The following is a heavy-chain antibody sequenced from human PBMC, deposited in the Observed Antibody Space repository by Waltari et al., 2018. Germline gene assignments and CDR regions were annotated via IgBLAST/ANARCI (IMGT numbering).Heavy chain of an antibody. CDR3: ARLDTSGLLGRRGAFDI. J-gene: IGHJ3*02. CDR1: GYTFTSYY. Sequence: QVQLVQSGAEVKKPGASVKVSCKASGYTFTSYYMHWVRQAPGKGLEWIGSIFYTGRTHYSPSLESRLTLSVDTSKKHFSLKLRSVTAEDTAVYYCARLDTSGLLGRRGAFDIWGPGTTVIVSS. V-gene: IGHV1-46*01. CDR2: IFYTGRT. D-gene: IGHD3-22*01.